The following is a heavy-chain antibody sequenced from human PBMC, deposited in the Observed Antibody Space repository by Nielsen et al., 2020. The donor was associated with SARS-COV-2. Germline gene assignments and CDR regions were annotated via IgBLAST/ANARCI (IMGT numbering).Heavy chain of an antibody. CDR2: INHSGST. CDR3: ARGPPGLAEVFYYYYYMDA. V-gene: IGHV4-34*01. Sequence: WIRQPPGKGLEWIGEINHSGSTNYNASLKSRVTISVDTSKNQFSLKVNSVTAADTAVYYCARGPPGLAEVFYYYYYMDAWGKGTTVTVSS. J-gene: IGHJ6*03.